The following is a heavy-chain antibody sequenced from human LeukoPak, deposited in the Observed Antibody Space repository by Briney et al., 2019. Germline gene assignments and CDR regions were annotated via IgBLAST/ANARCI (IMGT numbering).Heavy chain of an antibody. CDR2: INPNSGGT. V-gene: IGHV1-2*02. Sequence: ASVKVSCKASGYSFTGYYIHWVRQAPGQGLEWMGWINPNSGGTNYAQKVQGRITMTTDTSTSTAYMEMRSLRSDDTAVYYCARDCSGSSCYWIHWGQGTLVTVSS. CDR3: ARDCSGSSCYWIH. J-gene: IGHJ4*02. CDR1: GYSFTGYY. D-gene: IGHD2-15*01.